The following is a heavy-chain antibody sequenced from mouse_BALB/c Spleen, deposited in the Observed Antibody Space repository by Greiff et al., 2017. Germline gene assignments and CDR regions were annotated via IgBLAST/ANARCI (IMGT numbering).Heavy chain of an antibody. CDR1: GFTFSSYG. CDR2: ISSGGSYT. V-gene: IGHV5-6*01. Sequence: EVKVVESGGDLVKPGGSLKLSCAASGFTFSSYGMSWVRQTPDKRLEWVATISSGGSYTYYPDSVKGRFTISRDNAKNTLYLQMSSLKSEDTAMYYCARIYYGNYGFAYWGQGTLVTVSA. CDR3: ARIYYGNYGFAY. D-gene: IGHD2-1*01. J-gene: IGHJ3*01.